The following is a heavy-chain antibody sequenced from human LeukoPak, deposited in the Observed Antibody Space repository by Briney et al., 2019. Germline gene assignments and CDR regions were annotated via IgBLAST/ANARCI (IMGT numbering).Heavy chain of an antibody. CDR3: ANARYYYDSNLDY. Sequence: GGSLRLSCAASGFTFSSYAMTWVRQAPGEGLQWVSGISGSGTSAYYADSVRGRFIISRDNSKNTLYLQMNSLRAEDTAVYHCANARYYYDSNLDYWGQGTLVTVSS. J-gene: IGHJ4*02. V-gene: IGHV3-23*01. CDR2: ISGSGTSA. D-gene: IGHD3-22*01. CDR1: GFTFSSYA.